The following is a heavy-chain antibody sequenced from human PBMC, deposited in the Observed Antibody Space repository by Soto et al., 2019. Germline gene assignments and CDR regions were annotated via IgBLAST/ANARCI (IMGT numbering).Heavy chain of an antibody. Sequence: GGSLRLSCAASGFTFSSYWMHWVRQAPGKGLVWVSRINSDGSSTSYADSVKGRFTISRDNAKNTLYLQMNSLRAEDTAVYYCASGGTGTRGWTRFDPWGQGTLVTVSS. CDR1: GFTFSSYW. J-gene: IGHJ5*02. CDR3: ASGGTGTRGWTRFDP. D-gene: IGHD1-7*01. CDR2: INSDGSST. V-gene: IGHV3-74*01.